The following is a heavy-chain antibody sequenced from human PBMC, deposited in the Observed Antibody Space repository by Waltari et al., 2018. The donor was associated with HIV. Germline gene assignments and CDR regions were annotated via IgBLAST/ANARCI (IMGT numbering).Heavy chain of an antibody. V-gene: IGHV1-69*01. Sequence: QVQLVQSGAEVKKPGSSVKVSCKASGGTFSAYAIIWVRQAPGQGLEWMGGSSPILGSTNYAHKFQGRVTITADESTSTAYMELRSLRSEDTAVYYCARGDSGDYVAYGMDVWGQGTTVTVSS. CDR2: SSPILGST. CDR3: ARGDSGDYVAYGMDV. J-gene: IGHJ6*02. CDR1: GGTFSAYA. D-gene: IGHD4-17*01.